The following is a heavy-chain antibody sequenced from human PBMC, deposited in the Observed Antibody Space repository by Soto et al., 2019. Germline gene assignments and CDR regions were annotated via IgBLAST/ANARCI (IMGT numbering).Heavy chain of an antibody. V-gene: IGHV2-70*01. J-gene: IGHJ6*02. Sequence: GSGPTLVNPTQTLTLTCTFSGFSLSTIGMCVSWIRQPPGKALEWLALIDWDDDKYYSTSLKTRRTISKDTSKNQVVLTMTNMDAVDTATYYCARTIAAAGTFNYGIDVWGQGTTVTVSS. CDR3: ARTIAAAGTFNYGIDV. CDR2: IDWDDDK. CDR1: GFSLSTIGMC. D-gene: IGHD6-13*01.